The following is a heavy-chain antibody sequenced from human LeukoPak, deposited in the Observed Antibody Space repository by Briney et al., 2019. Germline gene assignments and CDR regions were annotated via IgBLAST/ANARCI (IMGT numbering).Heavy chain of an antibody. V-gene: IGHV3-33*01. CDR1: GYTFTCYY. CDR2: VWYDGSNK. J-gene: IGHJ3*02. D-gene: IGHD2-15*01. CDR3: ARGYGPADAFDI. Sequence: SCKASGYTFTCYYMHWVRQAPGKGLEWVAVVWYDGSNKYYADSVKGRFTISRDNSKNTLYLQMNSLRAEDTAVYYCARGYGPADAFDIWGQGTMVTVSS.